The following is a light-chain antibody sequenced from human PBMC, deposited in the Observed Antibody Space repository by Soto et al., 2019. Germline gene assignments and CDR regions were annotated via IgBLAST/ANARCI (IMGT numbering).Light chain of an antibody. CDR1: QSISSY. V-gene: IGKV1-39*01. CDR3: QQSYTTPRT. CDR2: TTS. Sequence: DIQMTQSPSSLSASVGDRVTITCRASQSISSYLNWYQQKPGKAPNLLIYTTSNLESGVPSTFSGRGSGTDFTLTISTLQPEDFATYYCQQSYTTPRTFGQGTKVDIK. J-gene: IGKJ1*01.